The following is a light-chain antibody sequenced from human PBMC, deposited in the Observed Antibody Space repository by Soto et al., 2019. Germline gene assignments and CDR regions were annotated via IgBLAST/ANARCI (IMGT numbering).Light chain of an antibody. CDR3: AAWDDSLNGVV. CDR2: SNN. V-gene: IGLV1-44*01. Sequence: QSVLTQPPSASGTPGQRVTISCSGISSNIGSNTVNWYQQLPGTAPKLIIYSNNQRPSGVPDRFSGSKSGTSASLAISGLQSEDESDYYCAAWDDSLNGVVFGGGTQLTVL. J-gene: IGLJ2*01. CDR1: SSNIGSNT.